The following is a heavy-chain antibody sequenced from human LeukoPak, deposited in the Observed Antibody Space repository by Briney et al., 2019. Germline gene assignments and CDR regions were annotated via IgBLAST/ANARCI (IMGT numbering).Heavy chain of an antibody. CDR3: SSTYNGRSGSSSLFY. V-gene: IGHV4-59*01. CDR2: IYYSGTT. J-gene: IGHJ4*02. D-gene: IGHD1-26*01. Sequence: SASLSLTFTVEGRSISSSCGGSARPPRGSGMGWIGYIYYSGTTNYNPSLKSPVTISVDPSKNQFSLKLSSVTAADTAVYYCSSTYNGRSGSSSLFYWGQGTLVTVSS. CDR1: GRSISSSC.